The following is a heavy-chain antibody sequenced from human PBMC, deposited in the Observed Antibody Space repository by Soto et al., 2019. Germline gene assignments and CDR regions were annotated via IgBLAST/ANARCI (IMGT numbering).Heavy chain of an antibody. V-gene: IGHV3-23*01. CDR1: GFTFSSYA. J-gene: IGHJ4*02. CDR2: ISGSGGIT. D-gene: IGHD4-17*01. CDR3: AKDHGPYGDGLDY. Sequence: GGSLRLSCAASGFTFSSYAMSWVRQAPGKGLEWVSGISGSGGITYYADSVKGRFTISRDNSKNTLYLQVNSLRAEDTAVYYCAKDHGPYGDGLDYWGQGTLVTVSS.